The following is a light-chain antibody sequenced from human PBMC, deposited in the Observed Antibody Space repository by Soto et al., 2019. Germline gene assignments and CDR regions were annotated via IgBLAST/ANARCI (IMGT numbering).Light chain of an antibody. V-gene: IGLV2-8*01. CDR1: SSDVGGPNH. J-gene: IGLJ2*01. CDR3: SSYAGNMNWR. CDR2: EVS. Sequence: QSALTQPPSASGSPGQSVTISCTGSSSDVGGPNHVSWYQQHPGKAPKLMIYEVSKWPSGVPDRFSGSKSVNTASLTVSGLQAEDEADYYCSSYAGNMNWRFGGGTKVTGL.